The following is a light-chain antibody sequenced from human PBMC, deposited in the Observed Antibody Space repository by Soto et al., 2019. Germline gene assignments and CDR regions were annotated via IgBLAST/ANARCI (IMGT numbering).Light chain of an antibody. CDR2: EGS. Sequence: QSALTQPASVSGSPGQSVTISCTGTRSDVGSYNLVSWYQQHPGKAPKLMIYEGSKRPSGVSNRFSGSKSGNTASLTISGLQAEDEADYYCCSYAGSSTFYVFGTRTKLTVL. V-gene: IGLV2-23*01. CDR3: CSYAGSSTFYV. J-gene: IGLJ1*01. CDR1: RSDVGSYNL.